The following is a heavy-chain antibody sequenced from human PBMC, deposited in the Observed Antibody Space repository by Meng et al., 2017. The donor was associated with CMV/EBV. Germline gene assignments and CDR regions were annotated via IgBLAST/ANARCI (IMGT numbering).Heavy chain of an antibody. CDR1: GFTFDDYG. Sequence: GGSLRLSCAASGFTFDDYGMSWVRQAPGKGLEWVSDINWNGGSTGYADSVKGRFTISRDNAKNSLYLQMNSLRAEDTALYHCARVAAAGDFDYWGQGTLVTVSS. CDR2: INWNGGST. CDR3: ARVAAAGDFDY. V-gene: IGHV3-20*01. D-gene: IGHD6-13*01. J-gene: IGHJ4*02.